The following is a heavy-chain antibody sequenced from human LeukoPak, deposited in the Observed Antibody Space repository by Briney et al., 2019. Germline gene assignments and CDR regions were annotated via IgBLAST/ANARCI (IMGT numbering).Heavy chain of an antibody. V-gene: IGHV4-4*09. D-gene: IGHD6-19*01. J-gene: IGHJ4*02. CDR1: GGSISSYY. CDR3: ARAGTYSSGWYDFDY. Sequence: SETLSLTCTVSGGSISSYYWSWIRQPPGKGLEWIGYIYTSGSTNYNPSLKSRVTISVDTSKNQFSLKLSSVTAADTAVYYCARAGTYSSGWYDFDYWGQGTLVTVSS. CDR2: IYTSGST.